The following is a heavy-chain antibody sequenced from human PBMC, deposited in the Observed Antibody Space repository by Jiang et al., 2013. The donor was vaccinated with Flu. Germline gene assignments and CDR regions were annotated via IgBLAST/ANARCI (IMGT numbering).Heavy chain of an antibody. CDR1: TSYY. J-gene: IGHJ5*02. CDR2: INPSGGST. D-gene: IGHD3-3*01. Sequence: TSYYMHWVRQAPGQGLEWMGIINPSGGSTSYAQKFQGRVTMTRDTSTSTVYMELSSLRSEDTAVYYCARWYYDFWSGTPPRNNWFDPWGQGTLVTVSS. CDR3: ARWYYDFWSGTPPRNNWFDP. V-gene: IGHV1-46*01.